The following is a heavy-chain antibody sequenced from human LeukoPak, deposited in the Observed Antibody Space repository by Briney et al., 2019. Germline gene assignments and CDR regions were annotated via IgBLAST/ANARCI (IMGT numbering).Heavy chain of an antibody. CDR1: GGSISSYY. CDR3: ARHGSVVVAAPYFDY. V-gene: IGHV4-59*08. Sequence: PSETLSLTCTVSGGSISSYYWSWIRQPPGKGVEWMGYIYYSGSTNYNPSLKSRVTISVDTSKNQFSLKLSSVTAADTAVYYCARHGSVVVAAPYFDYWGQGTLVTVSS. J-gene: IGHJ4*02. D-gene: IGHD2-15*01. CDR2: IYYSGST.